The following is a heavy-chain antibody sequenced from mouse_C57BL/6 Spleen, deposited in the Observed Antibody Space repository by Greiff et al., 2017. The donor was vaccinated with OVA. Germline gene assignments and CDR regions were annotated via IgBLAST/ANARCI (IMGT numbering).Heavy chain of an antibody. CDR1: GYTFTSYW. CDR3: ARRGSSYWYFDV. J-gene: IGHJ1*03. D-gene: IGHD1-1*01. CDR2: IHPNSGST. V-gene: IGHV1-64*01. Sequence: VQLQQPGAELVKPGASVKLSCKASGYTFTSYWMHWVKQRPGQGLEWIGMIHPNSGSTNYNEKFKSKATLPVDKSSSTAYMQLSSLTSEDSAVYYGARRGSSYWYFDVWGTGTTVTVSS.